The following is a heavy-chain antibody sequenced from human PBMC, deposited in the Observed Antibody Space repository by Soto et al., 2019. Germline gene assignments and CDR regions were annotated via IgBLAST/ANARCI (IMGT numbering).Heavy chain of an antibody. D-gene: IGHD4-4*01. Sequence: PGGSLRLSCAASGFTVSTNYMSWVRQAPGKGLEWVSVIFSCGNTYYSDSVKGRCTISRDGSNKTLYLQMNSLRAEDTAVYYCARYSSRYFDCWGQGT. J-gene: IGHJ4*02. CDR3: ARYSSRYFDC. V-gene: IGHV3-66*01. CDR1: GFTVSTNY. CDR2: IFSCGNT.